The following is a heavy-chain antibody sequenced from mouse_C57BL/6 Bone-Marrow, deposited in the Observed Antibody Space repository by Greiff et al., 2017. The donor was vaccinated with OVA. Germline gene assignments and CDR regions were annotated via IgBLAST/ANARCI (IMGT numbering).Heavy chain of an antibody. Sequence: VQLQQSGAELVKPGASVKLSCKASGYTFTSYWMHWVKQRPGQGLEWIGMIHPNSGSTNYNEKFTSKATLTVDKSSSTAYMQLGSLTSEDSAVYDCASLLRYPDWYFDVWGTGTTVTVSS. V-gene: IGHV1-64*01. J-gene: IGHJ1*03. CDR3: ASLLRYPDWYFDV. CDR2: IHPNSGST. CDR1: GYTFTSYW. D-gene: IGHD1-1*01.